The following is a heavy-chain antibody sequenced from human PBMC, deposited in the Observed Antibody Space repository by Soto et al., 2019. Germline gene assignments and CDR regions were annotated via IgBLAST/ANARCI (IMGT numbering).Heavy chain of an antibody. Sequence: GASVKVSCKASGYTFTGYYMHWVRQAPGQGLEWMGWINPNSGGTNYAQKFQGRVTMTRDTSISTAYMELSRLRSDDTAVYYCAGEGGIVVVPAAIQYNWFDPWGQGTLVTVSS. V-gene: IGHV1-2*02. D-gene: IGHD2-2*01. CDR3: AGEGGIVVVPAAIQYNWFDP. CDR1: GYTFTGYY. J-gene: IGHJ5*02. CDR2: INPNSGGT.